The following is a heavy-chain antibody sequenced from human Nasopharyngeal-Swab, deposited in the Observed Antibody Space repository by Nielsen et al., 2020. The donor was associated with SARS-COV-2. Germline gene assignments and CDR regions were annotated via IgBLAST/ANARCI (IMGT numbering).Heavy chain of an antibody. Sequence: GESLKISCAASGFTFSSYSMNCVRHAPGKGLEWVSYISSSSSTIYYADSVKGRFTISRDNAKNSLYLQMNSLRAEDTAVYYCARGRWNYYYYYGMDVWGQGTTVTVSS. CDR2: ISSSSSTI. V-gene: IGHV3-48*04. CDR3: ARGRWNYYYYYGMDV. J-gene: IGHJ6*02. CDR1: GFTFSSYS. D-gene: IGHD2-15*01.